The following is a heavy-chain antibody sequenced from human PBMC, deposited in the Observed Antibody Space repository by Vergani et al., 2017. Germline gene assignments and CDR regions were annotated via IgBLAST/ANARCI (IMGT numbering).Heavy chain of an antibody. CDR3: ARGFYDSSGYGPDY. CDR2: IWYDGSNK. J-gene: IGHJ4*02. CDR1: GFTFSSYG. D-gene: IGHD3-22*01. V-gene: IGHV3-33*01. Sequence: QVQLVESGGGVVQPGRSLRLSCAASGFTFSSYGMHWVRQAPGKGLEWVAVIWYDGSNKYYADSAKGRFTISRDNSKNTLYLQMNSLRAEDTAVYYCARGFYDSSGYGPDYWGQGTLVTVSS.